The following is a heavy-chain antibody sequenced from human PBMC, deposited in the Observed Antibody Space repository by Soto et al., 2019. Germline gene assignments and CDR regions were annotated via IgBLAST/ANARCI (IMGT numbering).Heavy chain of an antibody. J-gene: IGHJ6*02. CDR3: AKDRRPGGPTPQYYYYGMDV. D-gene: IGHD2-15*01. V-gene: IGHV3-30*18. CDR2: ISYDGSNK. CDR1: GFTFSSYG. Sequence: GGSLRLSCAASGFTFSSYGMHWVRQAPGKGLEWVAVISYDGSNKYYADSVKGRFTISRDNSKNTLYLQMNSLRAEDTAVYYCAKDRRPGGPTPQYYYYGMDVWGQGTTVTVSS.